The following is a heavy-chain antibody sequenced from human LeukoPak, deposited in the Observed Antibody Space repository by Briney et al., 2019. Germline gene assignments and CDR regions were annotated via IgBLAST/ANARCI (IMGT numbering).Heavy chain of an antibody. Sequence: PGRSLRLSCAASGFTFSSYGMHWVRQAPGKGLEWVAVIWYDGSNKYYADSVKGRFTISRDNSKNTLYLQMNSLRAEDTAVYYCARPLYDSSGYTYYYGMDVWGQGTTVTVSS. J-gene: IGHJ6*02. V-gene: IGHV3-33*01. CDR2: IWYDGSNK. CDR3: ARPLYDSSGYTYYYGMDV. CDR1: GFTFSSYG. D-gene: IGHD3-22*01.